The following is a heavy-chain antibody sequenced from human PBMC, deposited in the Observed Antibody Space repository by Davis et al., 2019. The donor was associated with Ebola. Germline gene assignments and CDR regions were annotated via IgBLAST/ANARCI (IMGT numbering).Heavy chain of an antibody. CDR2: INEDGIIK. D-gene: IGHD5-24*01. Sequence: GESLKISCAASGFTFSRYWMSWVRQAPGKGLVWVSRINEDGIIKTHADSVKGRFTISRDNADNTLYLQMNSLRAEDTAVYYCAKDLEDGDGYTSGALYFDYWGQGTLVTVSS. V-gene: IGHV3-74*01. J-gene: IGHJ4*02. CDR3: AKDLEDGDGYTSGALYFDY. CDR1: GFTFSRYW.